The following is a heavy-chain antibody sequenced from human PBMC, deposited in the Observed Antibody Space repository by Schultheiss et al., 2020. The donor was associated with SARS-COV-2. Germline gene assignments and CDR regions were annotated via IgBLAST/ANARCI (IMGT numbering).Heavy chain of an antibody. V-gene: IGHV2-5*08. CDR2: IDWDDDK. CDR1: GFSLSTSGMR. Sequence: SGPTLVKPTQTLTLTCTFSGFSLSTSGMRVSWIRQPPGKALEWLARIDWDDDKRYSPSLKSRLTISKDTSKNQVVLTMTNMDPVDTATYYCAHNSYGYVFSYWGQGTLVTVSS. D-gene: IGHD5-18*01. CDR3: AHNSYGYVFSY. J-gene: IGHJ4*02.